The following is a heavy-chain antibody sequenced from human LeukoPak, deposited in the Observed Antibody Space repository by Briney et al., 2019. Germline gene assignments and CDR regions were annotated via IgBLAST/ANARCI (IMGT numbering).Heavy chain of an antibody. CDR3: ARDRGVATTAIDY. V-gene: IGHV1-69*05. CDR2: IIPIFGTA. D-gene: IGHD5-12*01. Sequence: SVKVSCKASGGTFSSYAISWVRQAPGQGLEWMGGIIPIFGTANYAQKFQGRVTITTDESTSTAYMELSSLRSEDTAVYYCARDRGVATTAIDYWGQGTLVTVSS. CDR1: GGTFSSYA. J-gene: IGHJ4*02.